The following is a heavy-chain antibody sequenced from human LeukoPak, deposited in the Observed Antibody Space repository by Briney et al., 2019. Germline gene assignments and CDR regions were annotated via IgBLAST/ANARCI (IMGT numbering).Heavy chain of an antibody. V-gene: IGHV3-7*01. CDR2: MKQDGSEK. D-gene: IGHD6-19*01. CDR1: GFTFSSYW. CDR3: ARGTGIAVADFDY. J-gene: IGHJ4*02. Sequence: SGGSLRLSCAASGFTFSSYWMSWVRQAPGKGLEWVANMKQDGSEKYYVDSVKGRFTISRDNAKNSLYLQMNSLRAEDTAVYYCARGTGIAVADFDYWGQGTLVTVSS.